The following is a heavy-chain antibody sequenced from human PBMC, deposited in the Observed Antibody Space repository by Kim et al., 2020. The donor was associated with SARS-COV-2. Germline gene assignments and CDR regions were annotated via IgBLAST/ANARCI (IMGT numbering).Heavy chain of an antibody. CDR1: GGAISRHY. Sequence: SETLSLTCTVSGGAISRHYWSWIRQTPGKGLEWIGYIYNSGSTIYNPSLKSGVTISFDTYKNQFSLKLNSVTAADTAVYFLARSLDYSYYMDVWGKGTTV. CDR3: ARSLDYSYYMDV. V-gene: IGHV4-59*11. J-gene: IGHJ6*03. D-gene: IGHD6-6*01. CDR2: IYNSGST.